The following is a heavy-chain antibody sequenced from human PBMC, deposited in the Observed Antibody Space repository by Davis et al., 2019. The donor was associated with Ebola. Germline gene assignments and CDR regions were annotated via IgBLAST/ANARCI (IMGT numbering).Heavy chain of an antibody. CDR1: GYTFHTYG. Sequence: AASVKVSCKASGYTFHTYGITWVRQAPGQGLEWMGWISGYNGNTNYAQKFQGRVSMTTDTSTNTDYMELRRLRSDDTAVYYWARDSWDYSSHLDVWGQGTLVTVSS. V-gene: IGHV1-18*01. CDR2: ISGYNGNT. J-gene: IGHJ4*02. D-gene: IGHD4-11*01. CDR3: ARDSWDYSSHLDV.